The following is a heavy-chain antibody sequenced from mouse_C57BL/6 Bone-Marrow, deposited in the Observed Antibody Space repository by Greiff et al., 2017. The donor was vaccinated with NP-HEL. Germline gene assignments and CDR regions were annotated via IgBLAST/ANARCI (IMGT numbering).Heavy chain of an antibody. D-gene: IGHD4-1*01. CDR1: GFSFNTYA. J-gene: IGHJ2*01. Sequence: VQLKESGGGLVQPKGSLKLSCAASGFSFNTYAMNWVRQAPGKGLEWVARIRSKSNNYATYYADSAKDRFTTSRDDSESMLYLPMNNLKTENTAMYYCVGGTGTDYWGQSTTLAVSS. CDR3: VGGTGTDY. V-gene: IGHV10-1*01. CDR2: IRSKSNNYAT.